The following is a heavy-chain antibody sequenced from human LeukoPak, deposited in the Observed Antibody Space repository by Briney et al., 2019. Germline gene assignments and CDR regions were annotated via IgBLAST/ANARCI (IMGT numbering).Heavy chain of an antibody. J-gene: IGHJ5*02. CDR1: GGSFSGYY. V-gene: IGHV4-34*01. CDR2: INHSGST. D-gene: IGHD2-2*01. Sequence: PSETLSLTCAVYGGSFSGYYWSWIRQPPGKGLEWIGEINHSGSTNYNPSLKSRVTISVDTSKNQFSLKLSSVTAADTAVYYCARHEKVPADHSWFDPWGQGTLVTVSS. CDR3: ARHEKVPADHSWFDP.